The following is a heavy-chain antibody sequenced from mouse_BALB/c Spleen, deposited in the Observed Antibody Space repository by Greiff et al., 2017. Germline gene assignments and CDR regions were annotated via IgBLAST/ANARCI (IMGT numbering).Heavy chain of an antibody. Sequence: VQLKESGGGLVQPGGSLNLSCAASGFDFSRYWMSWARQAPGKGQEWIGEINPGSSTINYTPSLKDKFIISRDNAKNTLYLQMSKVRSEDTALYYCARHELGRGYAMDYWGQGTSVTVSS. CDR2: INPGSSTI. J-gene: IGHJ4*01. V-gene: IGHV4-2*02. CDR3: ARHELGRGYAMDY. CDR1: GFDFSRYW. D-gene: IGHD4-1*01.